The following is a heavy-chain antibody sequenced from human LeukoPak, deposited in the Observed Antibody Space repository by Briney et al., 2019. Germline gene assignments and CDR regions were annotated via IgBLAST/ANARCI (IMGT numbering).Heavy chain of an antibody. V-gene: IGHV3-21*01. CDR3: ARDIGAYYGSGSNWFDP. D-gene: IGHD3-10*01. CDR1: GFTFSSYS. CDR2: ISSSSSYI. Sequence: PGGSLRLSCAASGFTFSSYSMNWVRQAPGKGLEWVSSISSSSSYIYYADSVKGRFTISRHNAKNSLYLHMNSLRAEDTAVYYCARDIGAYYGSGSNWFDPWGQGTLVTVSS. J-gene: IGHJ5*02.